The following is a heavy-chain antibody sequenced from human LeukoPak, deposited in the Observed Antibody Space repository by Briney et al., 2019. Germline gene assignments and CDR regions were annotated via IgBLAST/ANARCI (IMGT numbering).Heavy chain of an antibody. CDR1: GFTFSNYW. V-gene: IGHV3-7*01. D-gene: IGHD3-22*01. Sequence: GGSLRLSRAASGFTFSNYWMNWVRQAPGKGLEWVANINQDGSEKYYVDSVKGRFTVSRDNAKNSLYLQMNSLRVDDTAVYYCASPRWGHYDSSGYYLDAFDVWGQGTMVTVSS. CDR3: ASPRWGHYDSSGYYLDAFDV. CDR2: INQDGSEK. J-gene: IGHJ3*01.